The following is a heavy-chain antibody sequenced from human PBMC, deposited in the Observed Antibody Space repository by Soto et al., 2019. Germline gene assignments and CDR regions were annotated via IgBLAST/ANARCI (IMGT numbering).Heavy chain of an antibody. CDR2: IIPIFGTA. V-gene: IGHV1-69*06. Sequence: SVKVSCKASGGTLSSYAISWVRQAPGQGLEWMGGIIPIFGTANYAQKFQGRVTITADKSTSTAYMELSSLRSEDTAVYYCASGSAYGGNSFDYWGQGTLVTVSS. CDR1: GGTLSSYA. CDR3: ASGSAYGGNSFDY. D-gene: IGHD4-17*01. J-gene: IGHJ4*02.